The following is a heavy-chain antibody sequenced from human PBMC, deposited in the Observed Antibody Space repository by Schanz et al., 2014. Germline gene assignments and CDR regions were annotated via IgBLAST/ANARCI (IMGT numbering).Heavy chain of an antibody. D-gene: IGHD2-15*01. CDR2: ISPLLGVA. Sequence: QVPLVQSGAEVKELGSSVKVSCKPSGGTFVTFFFTWVRQAPGQGPQWMGRISPLLGVANYAQEFQGRLTITADTSTSTAYMELSSLRSEDTAVYYCATCSGGTCHAKPVLDNWGQGTLVTVSS. CDR3: ATCSGGTCHAKPVLDN. V-gene: IGHV1-69*04. CDR1: GGTFVTFF. J-gene: IGHJ4*02.